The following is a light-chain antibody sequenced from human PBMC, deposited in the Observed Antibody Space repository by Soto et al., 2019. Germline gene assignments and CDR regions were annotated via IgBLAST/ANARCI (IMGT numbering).Light chain of an antibody. CDR3: QQYNSWPWT. CDR1: QSVSSN. CDR2: GAS. Sequence: EIVMTRSPATLSVSPGERATLSCRASQSVSSNLAWYQQKPGQAPRLLIYGASTRATGIPARLSGSGSGTEFTLTISSLQSEDSAVYYCQQYNSWPWTFGQGTKVEIK. J-gene: IGKJ1*01. V-gene: IGKV3-15*01.